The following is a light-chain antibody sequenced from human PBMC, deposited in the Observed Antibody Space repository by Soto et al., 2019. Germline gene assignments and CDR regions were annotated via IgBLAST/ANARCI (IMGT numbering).Light chain of an antibody. Sequence: DIQMTQSPSTLSAPVGDRVTITCRASQSISSWLAWYQQKPGKAPKLLIYDASSLESGVPSRFSGSGSGTEFTLTISSLQPDDFATYYCQQYNSYSLWTFGQGTKVDIK. V-gene: IGKV1-5*01. CDR1: QSISSW. CDR3: QQYNSYSLWT. J-gene: IGKJ1*01. CDR2: DAS.